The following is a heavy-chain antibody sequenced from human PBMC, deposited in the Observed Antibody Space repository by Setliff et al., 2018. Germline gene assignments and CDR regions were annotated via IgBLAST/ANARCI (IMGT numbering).Heavy chain of an antibody. CDR3: AREGVDTRSSTDYRYYMDV. V-gene: IGHV1-69*05. CDR1: GATFSSYG. CDR2: TIPMFGTT. Sequence: GASVKVSCKASGATFSSYGISWVRQAPGQGLEWMGGTIPMFGTTEYAQKFHGRVTIITDESTSTAYMELSSLTSDDTAVYYCAREGVDTRSSTDYRYYMDVWGKGTTVT. D-gene: IGHD5-18*01. J-gene: IGHJ6*03.